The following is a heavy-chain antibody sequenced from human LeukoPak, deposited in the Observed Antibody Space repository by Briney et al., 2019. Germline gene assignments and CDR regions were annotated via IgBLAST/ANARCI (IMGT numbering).Heavy chain of an antibody. CDR1: GGSISSSSYY. CDR3: ARTIRRSGYSSSWYATFDY. Sequence: PSETLSLTCTVSGGSISSSSYYWGWIRQPPGKGLEWIGSIYYSGSTYYNPSLKSRVTISVDTSKNQFSLKLSSVTAADTAVYYCARTIRRSGYSSSWYATFDYWGQGTLVTVSS. V-gene: IGHV4-39*07. J-gene: IGHJ4*02. D-gene: IGHD6-13*01. CDR2: IYYSGST.